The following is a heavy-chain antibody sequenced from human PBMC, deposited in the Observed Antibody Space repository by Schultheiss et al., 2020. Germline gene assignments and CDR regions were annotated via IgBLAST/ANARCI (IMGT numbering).Heavy chain of an antibody. CDR2: IYYSGST. D-gene: IGHD5-12*01. V-gene: IGHV4-31*11. Sequence: SETLSLTCAVYGGSFSGYYWSWIRQHPGKGLEWIGYIYYSGSTYYNPSLKSRVTMSVDTSKNQFSLKLSSVTAADTAVYYCARGLSVATAYFDYWGQGTLVTVSS. CDR1: GGSFSGYY. CDR3: ARGLSVATAYFDY. J-gene: IGHJ4*02.